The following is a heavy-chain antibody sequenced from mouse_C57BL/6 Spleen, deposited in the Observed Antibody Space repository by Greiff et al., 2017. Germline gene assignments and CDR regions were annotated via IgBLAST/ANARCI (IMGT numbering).Heavy chain of an antibody. D-gene: IGHD1-1*01. CDR1: GFSLTSYG. V-gene: IGHV2-6-1*01. CDR3: ARHYYYGGLDY. Sequence: VKLMESGPGLVAPSQSLSITCTVSGFSLTSYGVHWVRQPPGKGLEWLVVIWSDGSTPYNSALKSRLSIRKDNSKSQVFLKMNRLQTDDTAMYYCARHYYYGGLDYWGQGTTLTVSS. CDR2: IWSDGST. J-gene: IGHJ2*01.